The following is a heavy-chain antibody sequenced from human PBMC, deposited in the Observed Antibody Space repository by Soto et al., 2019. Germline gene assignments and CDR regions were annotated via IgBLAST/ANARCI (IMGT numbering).Heavy chain of an antibody. V-gene: IGHV4-59*01. Sequence: SETLSLTCTVSGGSISSYYWSWIRQPPGKGLEWIGYIYYSGSTNYNPSLKSRVTISVDTSKNQFSLKLSSVTAADTAVYYCARASEQWPKFDYWGQRTLVTVSS. CDR3: ARASEQWPKFDY. D-gene: IGHD6-19*01. CDR2: IYYSGST. CDR1: GGSISSYY. J-gene: IGHJ4*02.